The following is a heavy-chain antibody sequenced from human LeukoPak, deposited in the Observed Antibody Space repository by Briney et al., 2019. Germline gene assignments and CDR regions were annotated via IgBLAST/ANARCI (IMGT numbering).Heavy chain of an antibody. Sequence: AGGSLRLSCAVSGFRVSDYYMSWVRQAPGKGLEWVGLIRDSGEAFYADFARGRFAISRDESENTLYLQMNSPRVEDTAVYFCARDRAANQDWVEFDPWGQGTPVIVSS. V-gene: IGHV3-66*03. J-gene: IGHJ5*02. CDR2: IRDSGEA. D-gene: IGHD3/OR15-3a*01. CDR1: GFRVSDYY. CDR3: ARDRAANQDWVEFDP.